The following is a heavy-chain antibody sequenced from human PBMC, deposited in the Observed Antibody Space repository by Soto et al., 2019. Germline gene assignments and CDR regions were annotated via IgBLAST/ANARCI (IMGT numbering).Heavy chain of an antibody. J-gene: IGHJ4*02. D-gene: IGHD3-9*01. CDR3: ARMGDLRYFDWLSQYYFDY. CDR1: GGSISSYY. Sequence: SETLSLTCTVSGGSISSYYWSWIRQPPGKGREWIGYIYYSGSTNYNPSLKSRVTISVDTSKNQFSLKLSSVTAADTAVYYCARMGDLRYFDWLSQYYFDYWGQGTLVTVSS. CDR2: IYYSGST. V-gene: IGHV4-59*01.